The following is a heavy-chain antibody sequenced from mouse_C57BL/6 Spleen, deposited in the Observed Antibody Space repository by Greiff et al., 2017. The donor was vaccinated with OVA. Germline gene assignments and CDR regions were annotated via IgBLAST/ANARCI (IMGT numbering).Heavy chain of an antibody. Sequence: VQLQQSGPELVKPGASVKISCKASGYAFSSSWMNWVKQRPGKGLEWIGRIYPGDGDTNYNGKFKGKATLTADKSSSTAYMQLSSLTSEDSAVYFCARSGAVTTFYAMDYWGQGTSVTVSS. CDR3: ARSGAVTTFYAMDY. CDR2: IYPGDGDT. J-gene: IGHJ4*01. CDR1: GYAFSSSW. D-gene: IGHD2-2*01. V-gene: IGHV1-82*01.